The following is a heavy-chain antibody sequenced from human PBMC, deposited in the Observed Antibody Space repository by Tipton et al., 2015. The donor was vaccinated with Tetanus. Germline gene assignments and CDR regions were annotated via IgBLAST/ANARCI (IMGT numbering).Heavy chain of an antibody. CDR1: GDSISSGDFY. V-gene: IGHV4-31*03. J-gene: IGHJ4*02. CDR2: IYFTGTT. D-gene: IGHD3-22*01. CDR3: ARDSYYSSRWSFADY. Sequence: TLSLTCTVSGDSISSGDFYWSWIRQHPGKGLEWIGYIYFTGTTYYNPSLESRLTISIDTSKNQFSLELASVTAADTAVYYCARDSYYSSRWSFADYWGQGTLATVSS.